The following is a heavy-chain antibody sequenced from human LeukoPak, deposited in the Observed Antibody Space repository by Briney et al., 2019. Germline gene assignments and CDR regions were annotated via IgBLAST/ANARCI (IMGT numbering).Heavy chain of an antibody. CDR3: ARDRCSSTSCFIDY. CDR2: IKQDGSEK. CDR1: RFTFSNYW. V-gene: IGHV3-7*04. J-gene: IGHJ4*02. Sequence: PGGSLRLSCAVSRFTFSNYWMSWVRQAPGKGLEWVANIKQDGSEKYYVDSVKGRFTISRDNAKNSPYLQMNSLRAEDRAVYYCARDRCSSTSCFIDYWGQGTLVTVSS. D-gene: IGHD2-2*01.